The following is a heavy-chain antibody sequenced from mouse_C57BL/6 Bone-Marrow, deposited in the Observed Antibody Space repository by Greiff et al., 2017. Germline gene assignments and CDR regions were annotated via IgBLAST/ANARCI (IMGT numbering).Heavy chain of an antibody. CDR2: ISDGGSYT. D-gene: IGHD2-3*01. J-gene: IGHJ2*01. V-gene: IGHV5-4*01. Sequence: EVKLVESGGGLVKPGGSLKLSCAASGFTFSSYAMSWVRQTPEKRLEWVATISDGGSYTYYPDNVKGRFTISRDNAKNNLYLQMSHLKSEDTAMYYCAREGGYYPRYFDYWGQGTTLTVSS. CDR3: AREGGYYPRYFDY. CDR1: GFTFSSYA.